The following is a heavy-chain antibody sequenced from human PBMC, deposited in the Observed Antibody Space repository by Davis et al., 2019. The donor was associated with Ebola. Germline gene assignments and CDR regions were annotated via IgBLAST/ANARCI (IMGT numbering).Heavy chain of an antibody. V-gene: IGHV1-46*01. J-gene: IGHJ4*02. D-gene: IGHD4-23*01. CDR3: ARDGGNYLDY. CDR2: INPSGGST. Sequence: ASVKVSCISSLSSFPPSSLHWVRQAPGQGLEWMGIINPSGGSTSYAQKFQGRVTMTRDTSTSTVYMELSSLRSEDTAVYYCARDGGNYLDYWGQGTLGTVYS. CDR1: LSSFPPSS.